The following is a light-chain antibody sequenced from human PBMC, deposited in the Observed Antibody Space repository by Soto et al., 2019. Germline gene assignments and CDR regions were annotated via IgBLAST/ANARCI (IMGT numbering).Light chain of an antibody. J-gene: IGLJ2*01. CDR2: EDN. CDR1: RGSIASNY. V-gene: IGLV6-57*03. CDR3: QSYDSSNRGV. Sequence: NFMLTQPHSVSESPGKTVTISCTRSRGSIASNYVQWYQQRPGSAPTTVIYEDNQRPSGVPDRFSGSIDSSSNSASLTISGLKTEDEADYYCQSYDSSNRGVFGGGTKVTVL.